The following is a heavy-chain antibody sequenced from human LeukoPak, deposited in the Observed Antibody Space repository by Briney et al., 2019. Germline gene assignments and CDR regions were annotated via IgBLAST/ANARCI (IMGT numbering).Heavy chain of an antibody. D-gene: IGHD5-12*01. CDR1: GFIVSSNY. CDR2: IYNGGSA. CDR3: ARVNIVTTTFDH. Sequence: GGSLRLSCAASGFIVSSNYMSWVRQAPGKGLEWISVIYNGGSAYYADSVKGRFTVSRDISKNTLYFQMNSLKVEDTAVYYCARVNIVTTTFDHWGQGTLVTVSS. V-gene: IGHV3-53*01. J-gene: IGHJ4*02.